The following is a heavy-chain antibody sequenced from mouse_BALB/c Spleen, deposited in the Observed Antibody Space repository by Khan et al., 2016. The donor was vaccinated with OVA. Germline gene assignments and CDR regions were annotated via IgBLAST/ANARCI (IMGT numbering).Heavy chain of an antibody. D-gene: IGHD1-1*01. CDR1: GYSITSGYA. Sequence: VQLKESGPGLVKPSQSLSLTCTVTGYSITSGYAWNWIRQFPGNKLEWMGYISYSGVTSYTPSLKSRISITRDTSKNQFFLQLNSVITEDTATYYCARGNYYGYYFDYWGQGTTLTVSS. CDR3: ARGNYYGYYFDY. V-gene: IGHV3-2*02. CDR2: ISYSGVT. J-gene: IGHJ2*01.